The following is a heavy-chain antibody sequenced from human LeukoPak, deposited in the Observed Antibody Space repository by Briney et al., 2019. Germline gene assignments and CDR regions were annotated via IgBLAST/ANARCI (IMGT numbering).Heavy chain of an antibody. Sequence: SETLSLTCTVSGGSISSSSYYWGWIRQPPGKRLEWIGSIYFSGSTYYNPSLKSRVTISVDTSKNQFSLKLSSVTAADTAVYYCARSWPGTTYFDYWGQGTLVTVSS. D-gene: IGHD3-10*01. J-gene: IGHJ4*02. V-gene: IGHV4-39*01. CDR3: ARSWPGTTYFDY. CDR2: IYFSGST. CDR1: GGSISSSSYY.